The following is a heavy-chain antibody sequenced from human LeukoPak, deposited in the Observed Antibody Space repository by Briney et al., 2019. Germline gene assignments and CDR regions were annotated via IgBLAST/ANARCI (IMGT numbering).Heavy chain of an antibody. D-gene: IGHD6-13*01. Sequence: ASVKVSCKASGYTFTSYAMRWVRQAPGQRLEWMGWINAGNGNTKYSQEFQGRVTITRDTSASTAYMELSSLRSEDMAVYYCARDVRYSSSWYAFDIWGQGTMVTVSS. V-gene: IGHV1-3*03. CDR3: ARDVRYSSSWYAFDI. CDR2: INAGNGNT. CDR1: GYTFTSYA. J-gene: IGHJ3*02.